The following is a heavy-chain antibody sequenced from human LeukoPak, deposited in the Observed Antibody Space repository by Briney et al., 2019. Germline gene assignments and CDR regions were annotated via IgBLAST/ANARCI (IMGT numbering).Heavy chain of an antibody. CDR3: VTDRRGILVRGTTFDY. CDR2: ISSNGGST. J-gene: IGHJ4*02. D-gene: IGHD3-10*01. CDR1: RFAFSSYA. V-gene: IGHV3-64D*06. Sequence: GESLRLSCSASRFAFSSYAMHWVRQAPGKGLEYVSAISSNGGSTYYADSVKGRFTISRDNSKNTLYLQMSSLRAEDTAVYYCVTDRRGILVRGTTFDYWGQGTLVTVSS.